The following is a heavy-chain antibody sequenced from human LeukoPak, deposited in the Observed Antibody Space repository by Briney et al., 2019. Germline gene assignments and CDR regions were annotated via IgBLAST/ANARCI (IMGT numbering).Heavy chain of an antibody. CDR2: FVPEDGET. Sequence: ASVKVSCKVSGYVLTELSMHWVRQAPGKGLEWMGGFVPEDGETIYAQKFQGRVTMTEDTSTDTAYMELSSLRSEDTAVYYCATDSSGASGGYLDYWGQGTLVTVSS. J-gene: IGHJ4*02. D-gene: IGHD3-16*01. CDR1: GYVLTELS. V-gene: IGHV1-24*01. CDR3: ATDSSGASGGYLDY.